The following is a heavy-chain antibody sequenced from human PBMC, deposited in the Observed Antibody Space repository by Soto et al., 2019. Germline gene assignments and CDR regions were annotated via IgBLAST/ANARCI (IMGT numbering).Heavy chain of an antibody. D-gene: IGHD2-15*01. CDR3: AKAGHCSGGSCYIHWYDP. Sequence: EVQLLESAGGLVQPGGSLRLSCASSGFTFSSYAMSWVRQAPGKGLEWVSAISGSAGSTYYAASVKCRFTISRDNAENALYLQMNSLRDEDTAVYYCAKAGHCSGGSCYIHWYDPWGQGTLVTV. V-gene: IGHV3-23*01. J-gene: IGHJ5*02. CDR2: ISGSAGST. CDR1: GFTFSSYA.